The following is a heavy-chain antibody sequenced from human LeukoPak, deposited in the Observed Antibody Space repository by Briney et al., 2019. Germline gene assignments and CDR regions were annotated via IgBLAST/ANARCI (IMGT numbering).Heavy chain of an antibody. J-gene: IGHJ4*02. Sequence: GGSLRLSCAASGFTYDDYGMSWVRHGPGKGLEWVSGINWNGGSTDSAHSVKGRFTISRVKAKNFLYLQMNGLRAEDTALYCGARDRDYNYDYWGQGTLVTVSS. CDR1: GFTYDDYG. D-gene: IGHD5-24*01. CDR2: INWNGGST. CDR3: ARDRDYNYDY. V-gene: IGHV3-20*04.